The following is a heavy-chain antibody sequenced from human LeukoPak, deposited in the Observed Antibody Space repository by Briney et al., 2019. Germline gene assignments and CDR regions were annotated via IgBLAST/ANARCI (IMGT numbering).Heavy chain of an antibody. D-gene: IGHD6-19*01. CDR2: INPNSGGT. CDR3: ARVFAGYSSGWYSGYYVDY. CDR1: GYTFTGYY. Sequence: GASVKVSCKASGYTFTGYYMHWVRQAPGQGLEWMGWINPNSGGTNYAQKFQGRVTMTRDTSISTAYMELSRLRSDDTAVYYCARVFAGYSSGWYSGYYVDYWGQGTLVTVSS. V-gene: IGHV1-2*02. J-gene: IGHJ4*02.